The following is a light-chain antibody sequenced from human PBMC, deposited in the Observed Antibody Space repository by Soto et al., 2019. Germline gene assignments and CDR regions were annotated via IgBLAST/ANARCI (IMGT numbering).Light chain of an antibody. Sequence: QSVLTQPASVSGSPGQSSTISCTGTSSDVGGYNYVSWYQQHPGKAPKLMIYDVSNRPSGVSSRFSGSKSGNTASLTTSGLQAEDEADYYCSSYTSSSTLPYVFGTGTKVTVL. CDR1: SSDVGGYNY. J-gene: IGLJ1*01. V-gene: IGLV2-14*01. CDR3: SSYTSSSTLPYV. CDR2: DVS.